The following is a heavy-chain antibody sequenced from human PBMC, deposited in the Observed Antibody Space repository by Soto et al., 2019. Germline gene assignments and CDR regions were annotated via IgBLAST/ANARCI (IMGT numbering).Heavy chain of an antibody. CDR1: GFTFNNAR. V-gene: IGHV3-15*02. J-gene: IGHJ4*02. D-gene: IGHD1-26*01. CDR2: IDGGKT. CDR3: TSNAAAKVGSLSY. Sequence: EVQLVESGGALVEPGGSLRLSCAASGFTFNNARMSWVRQAPGKGLEWVGRIDGGKTDFAAAVEGRCTFSRDDSRNTLFLQMNSLKTEDTGVYYCTSNAAAKVGSLSYWGQGTLVTLSS.